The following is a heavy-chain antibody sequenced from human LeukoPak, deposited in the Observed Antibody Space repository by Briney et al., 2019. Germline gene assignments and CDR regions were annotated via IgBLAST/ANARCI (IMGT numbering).Heavy chain of an antibody. Sequence: GGSLRLSCAASGFTFSSYWMTWVRQAPGKGLEWVANIKQDGSEKYYVDSVKGRFTISRDNAKSSLYLQMNSLRAEDTAVYYCARQVQYRSGYFPPDPWGQGTLVTVSS. CDR1: GFTFSSYW. V-gene: IGHV3-7*01. CDR2: IKQDGSEK. J-gene: IGHJ5*02. CDR3: ARQVQYRSGYFPPDP. D-gene: IGHD6-19*01.